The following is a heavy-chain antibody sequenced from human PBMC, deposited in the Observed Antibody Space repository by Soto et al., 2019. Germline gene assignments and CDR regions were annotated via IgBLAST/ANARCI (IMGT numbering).Heavy chain of an antibody. D-gene: IGHD3-3*01. CDR2: IVHFLGTI. J-gene: IGHJ3*01. V-gene: IGHV1-69*08. CDR1: GVTFSSYN. Sequence: QVQLVQSGAELKRPGSSVKFSCKASGVTFSSYNIHWVRQAPGQGLEWMGRIVHFLGTIDHAQTFQDRVTISADKSTRKDYMELTSLRSDETAVYYCEGPFGVVPSDAFDVWGQGTMIIVSS. CDR3: EGPFGVVPSDAFDV.